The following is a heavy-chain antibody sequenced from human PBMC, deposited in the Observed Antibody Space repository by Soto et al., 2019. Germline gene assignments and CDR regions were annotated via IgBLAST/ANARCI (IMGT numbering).Heavy chain of an antibody. CDR2: FDPEDGET. Sequence: ASVNVSCKASGGTFSNYVVNWVRQAPGKGLEWMGGFDPEDGETIYAQKFQGRVTMTEDTSTDTAYMELSSLRSEDTAVYYCATSYYYDSSGPRPLDYWGQGTLVTVSS. J-gene: IGHJ4*02. CDR3: ATSYYYDSSGPRPLDY. CDR1: GGTFSNYV. D-gene: IGHD3-22*01. V-gene: IGHV1-24*01.